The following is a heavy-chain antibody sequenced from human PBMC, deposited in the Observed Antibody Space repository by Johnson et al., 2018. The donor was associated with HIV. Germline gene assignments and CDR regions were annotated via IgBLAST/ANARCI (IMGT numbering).Heavy chain of an antibody. Sequence: VQLVESGGGLVQPGRSLRLSCAASGFTFDDYAMHWVRQAPGKGLEWVSGISWNSGSIGYADSVKGRFTISRDNAKNSLYLQMNSLRAEDTALYYCASEDYYYDSSDSLDAFDIWGQGTMVTVSS. CDR1: GFTFDDYA. CDR2: ISWNSGSI. J-gene: IGHJ3*02. V-gene: IGHV3-9*01. D-gene: IGHD3-22*01. CDR3: ASEDYYYDSSDSLDAFDI.